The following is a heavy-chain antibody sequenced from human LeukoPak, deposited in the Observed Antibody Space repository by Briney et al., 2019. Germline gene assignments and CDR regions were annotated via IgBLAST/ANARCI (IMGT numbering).Heavy chain of an antibody. CDR2: IYYSGST. V-gene: IGHV4-39*01. D-gene: IGHD2-2*01. J-gene: IGHJ4*02. Sequence: SETLSLTCTVSVGSITSSSYYWGWIRQPPGKGLEWIGSIYYSGSTYYNPSLKSRATISVDTSKNQFSLKLSSVTAADTAVYYCARQGPSGAYPTQFDYWGQGTLVTVSS. CDR1: VGSITSSSYY. CDR3: ARQGPSGAYPTQFDY.